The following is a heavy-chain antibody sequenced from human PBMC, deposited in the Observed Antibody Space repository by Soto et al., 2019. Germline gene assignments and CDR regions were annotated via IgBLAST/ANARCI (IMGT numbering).Heavy chain of an antibody. D-gene: IGHD1-26*01. CDR2: VIPIFVTA. V-gene: IGHV1-69*01. CDR3: AREANYSGSYYGVFCY. CDR1: GGTFSSYA. Sequence: QVQLVQSGAEVKKPGSSVKVSCKASGGTFSSYAISLVRQAPGQGLEWMGGVIPIFVTANYAQKFQGRVTINAEEATSNAYMELSSLRSEDTGVYYCAREANYSGSYYGVFCYLGQGTLVTVSS. J-gene: IGHJ4*01.